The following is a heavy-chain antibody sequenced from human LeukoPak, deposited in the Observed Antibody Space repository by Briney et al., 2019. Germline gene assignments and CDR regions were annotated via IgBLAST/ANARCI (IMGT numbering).Heavy chain of an antibody. Sequence: GGSLRLSCVGSGFTFSNYGIHWVRQAPGKGLEWVAFIRDAKNDGYYVDSVKGRFTISRDNSKNSLYLQMNSLRREDTGLYYCAKSRAPTADPDAFDVWGQGTMVTISS. CDR3: AKSRAPTADPDAFDV. D-gene: IGHD1-14*01. J-gene: IGHJ3*01. CDR1: GFTFSNYG. V-gene: IGHV3-30*02. CDR2: IRDAKNDG.